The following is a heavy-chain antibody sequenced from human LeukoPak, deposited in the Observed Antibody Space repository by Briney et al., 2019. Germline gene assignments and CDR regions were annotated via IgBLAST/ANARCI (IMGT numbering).Heavy chain of an antibody. CDR1: VGSLSSYY. CDR2: IYTSGST. D-gene: IGHD3-9*01. V-gene: IGHV4-4*09. Sequence: SETLSLTCTVSVGSLSSYYWSWIRQPPGKGLEWIGYIYTSGSTNYNPPLKSRVTISQDTSKNQFSLKLGSVAAADTAGYYCARHSGYFDPHFDYWGQGTLVTVSS. J-gene: IGHJ4*02. CDR3: ARHSGYFDPHFDY.